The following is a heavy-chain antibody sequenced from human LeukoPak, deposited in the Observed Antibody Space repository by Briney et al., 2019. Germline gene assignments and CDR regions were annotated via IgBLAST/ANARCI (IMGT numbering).Heavy chain of an antibody. J-gene: IGHJ5*02. CDR1: GFTLSSYA. CDR3: ARVWTRSDKNWFAP. Sequence: GGSLSLSCAPSGFTLSSYAMSWVRQAPGKGLEWVSAISGSGGSTYYADSVKGRFTISRDNSKNTLYLEMNSLRGEDTAVYYCARVWTRSDKNWFAPWGQGTLVTVSS. V-gene: IGHV3-23*01. D-gene: IGHD3-3*01. CDR2: ISGSGGST.